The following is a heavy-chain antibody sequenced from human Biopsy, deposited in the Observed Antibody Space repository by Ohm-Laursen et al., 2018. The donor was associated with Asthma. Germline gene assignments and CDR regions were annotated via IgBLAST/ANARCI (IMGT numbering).Heavy chain of an antibody. J-gene: IGHJ4*02. D-gene: IGHD1-1*01. V-gene: IGHV3-23*01. CDR1: GFMFSDFV. Sequence: SLRLSCAATGFMFSDFVMTWVRQAPGKGLAWVSHITSSGASVSYADSVKGRFTISRDNSKNTLYLHMTRLMADDTAVYYCAKQLGTGLSYFVSWGQGTLVTVSS. CDR3: AKQLGTGLSYFVS. CDR2: ITSSGASV.